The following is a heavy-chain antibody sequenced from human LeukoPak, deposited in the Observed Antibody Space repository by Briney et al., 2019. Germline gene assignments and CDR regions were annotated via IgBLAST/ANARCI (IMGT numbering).Heavy chain of an antibody. CDR3: AKALDQSATDHDAFDI. D-gene: IGHD5-24*01. CDR1: GFTFSSYA. J-gene: IGHJ3*02. V-gene: IGHV3-23*01. CDR2: ISGSGGST. Sequence: GGSLRLSCAASGFTFSSYAMSWVRQAPGKGLEWVSAISGSGGSTYYAGSVKGRFTISRDNSKNTLYLQMNSLRAEDTAVYYCAKALDQSATDHDAFDIWGQGTMVTASS.